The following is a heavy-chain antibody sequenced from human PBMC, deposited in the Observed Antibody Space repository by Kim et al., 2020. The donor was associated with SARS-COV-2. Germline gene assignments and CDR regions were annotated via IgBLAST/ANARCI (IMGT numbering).Heavy chain of an antibody. V-gene: IGHV3-23*01. CDR3: AKDRGGSYGY. J-gene: IGHJ4*02. Sequence: GGSTHSADYLKGRFTISGDNSRNTLYLQMNSLRAEDTAVYYCAKDRGGSYGYWGQGTLVTVSS. D-gene: IGHD1-26*01. CDR2: GGST.